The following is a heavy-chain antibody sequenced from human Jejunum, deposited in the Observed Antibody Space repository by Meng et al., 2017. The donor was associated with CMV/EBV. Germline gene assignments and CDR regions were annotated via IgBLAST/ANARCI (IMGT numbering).Heavy chain of an antibody. Sequence: SGFTFSSYDMHWVRQATGKGLEWVSGIGTAGDTYYPGSVKGRFTISRENAKNSLYLQMDSLGAEDTALYYCARDGCERSSSCQFDSWGQGTLVTVSS. CDR2: IGTAGDT. CDR3: ARDGCERSSSCQFDS. CDR1: GFTFSSYD. V-gene: IGHV3-13*01. D-gene: IGHD6-6*01. J-gene: IGHJ4*02.